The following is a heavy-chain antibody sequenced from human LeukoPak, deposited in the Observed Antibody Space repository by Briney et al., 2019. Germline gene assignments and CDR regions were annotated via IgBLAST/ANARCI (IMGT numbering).Heavy chain of an antibody. CDR1: GFTLGGHD. D-gene: IGHD5-18*01. J-gene: IGHJ4*02. Sequence: PGGSLRLSCTASGFTLGGHDMHWVRQTTGDGLEWVAAVSAGHHAFYSGSVKGRFTVSREDAKNSLYLKMNSLRAGDTAVYYCVREARGYHYTYLDYWGQGSLVTVSS. CDR3: VREARGYHYTYLDY. CDR2: VSAGHHA. V-gene: IGHV3-13*01.